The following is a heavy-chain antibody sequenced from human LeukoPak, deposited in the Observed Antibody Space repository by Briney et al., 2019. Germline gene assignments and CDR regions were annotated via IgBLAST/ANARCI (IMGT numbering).Heavy chain of an antibody. CDR3: ARDEPTGTG. CDR2: LYHSGST. V-gene: IGHV4-39*01. D-gene: IGHD1-1*01. Sequence: SSETLSLTCTVSGGSISTPGYYWGWIRQPPGKGLEWIGSLYHSGSTYYKPSLKSRATISVDKSKNQLSLKLRSVTAADTAVYYCARDEPTGTGWGRGTLVTVSS. J-gene: IGHJ4*02. CDR1: GGSISTPGYY.